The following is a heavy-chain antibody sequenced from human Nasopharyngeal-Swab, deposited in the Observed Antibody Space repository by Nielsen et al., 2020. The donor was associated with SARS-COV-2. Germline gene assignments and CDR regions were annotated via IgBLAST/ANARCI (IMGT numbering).Heavy chain of an antibody. CDR3: ARTQYYRASSGRAYYYGMDV. V-gene: IGHV1-69*13. CDR2: IFPIFGTA. D-gene: IGHD1-26*01. J-gene: IGHJ6*02. CDR1: GGTFSSYA. Sequence: SVKVSCKASGGTFSSYAISWVRQAPGQGLEWMGGIFPIFGTANYAQKFQGRVTITADESTSTAYMELSSLRSEDTAVYYCARTQYYRASSGRAYYYGMDVWGQGTTVTVSS.